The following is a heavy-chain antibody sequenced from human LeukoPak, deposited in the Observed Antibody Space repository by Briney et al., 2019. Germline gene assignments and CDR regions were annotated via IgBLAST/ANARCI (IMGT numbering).Heavy chain of an antibody. Sequence: GGSLRLSCAATGFTFKDYGMHWVRQPPGKGLEWVPSINWNGGGTDYADSVKGRFTISRDNAKNSLYLQLSSLRPEDTALYYCAKHMRATNTYSFFGLDVWGQGTTVTVSS. J-gene: IGHJ6*02. CDR1: GFTFKDYG. D-gene: IGHD1-26*01. CDR2: INWNGGGT. CDR3: AKHMRATNTYSFFGLDV. V-gene: IGHV3-9*01.